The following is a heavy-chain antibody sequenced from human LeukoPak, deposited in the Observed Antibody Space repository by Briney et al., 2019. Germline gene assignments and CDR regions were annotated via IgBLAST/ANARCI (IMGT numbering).Heavy chain of an antibody. V-gene: IGHV4-39*01. CDR3: ARLPITIFGVVIKGYDY. Sequence: SETLFLTCTVSGGSISSSSYYWGWIRQPPGKGLEWIGSIYYSGSTYYNPSLKSRVTISVDTSKNQFSLKLSSVTAADTAVYYCARLPITIFGVVIKGYDYWGQGTLVTVSS. D-gene: IGHD3-3*01. J-gene: IGHJ4*02. CDR1: GGSISSSSYY. CDR2: IYYSGST.